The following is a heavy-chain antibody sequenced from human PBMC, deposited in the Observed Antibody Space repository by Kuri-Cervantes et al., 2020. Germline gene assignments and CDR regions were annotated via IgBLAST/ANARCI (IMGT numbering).Heavy chain of an antibody. CDR2: IWYDGSNK. CDR1: GFIFNNYW. D-gene: IGHD2-15*01. CDR3: AKMGVVASYYFDY. J-gene: IGHJ4*02. V-gene: IGHV3-33*06. Sequence: GESLKISCAASGFIFNNYWMSWVRQAPGKGLEWVAVIWYDGSNKYYADSVKGRFTISRDNSKNTLYLQMNSLRAEDTAVYYCAKMGVVASYYFDYWGQGTLVTVSS.